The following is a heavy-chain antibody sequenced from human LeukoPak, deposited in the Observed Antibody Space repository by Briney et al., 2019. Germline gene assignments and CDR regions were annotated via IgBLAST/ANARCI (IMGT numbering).Heavy chain of an antibody. V-gene: IGHV3-30*02. CDR1: GFTFSSYG. CDR2: IRYDGSNK. D-gene: IGHD3-3*01. CDR3: AKDPEEFWSGYYGAVGNWFDP. Sequence: GGSLRLSCAASGFTFSSYGMHWVRQAPGKGLEWVAFIRYDGSNKYYADSVKGRFTISRDNSKNTLYLQMNSLRAEDTAVYYCAKDPEEFWSGYYGAVGNWFDPWGQGTLVIVSS. J-gene: IGHJ5*02.